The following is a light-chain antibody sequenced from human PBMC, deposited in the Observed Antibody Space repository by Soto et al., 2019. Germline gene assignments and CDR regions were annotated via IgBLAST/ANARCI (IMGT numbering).Light chain of an antibody. J-gene: IGKJ2*01. CDR2: DAS. V-gene: IGKV3-11*01. CDR1: QSVSSY. CDR3: QQRSNWPPMYT. Sequence: EIVLTQSPATLSLSPGERATLSCRASQSVSSYLAWYQQKPGQAPRLLIYDASNRATGIPARFSGSASGTDFPLTISSLEPEDFAVYYCQQRSNWPPMYTFGQGTKLEIK.